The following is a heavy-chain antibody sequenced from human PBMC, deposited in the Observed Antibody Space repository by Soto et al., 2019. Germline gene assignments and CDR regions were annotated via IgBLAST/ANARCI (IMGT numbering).Heavy chain of an antibody. V-gene: IGHV4-30-4*01. CDR3: ARVITANDAFDV. D-gene: IGHD2-21*01. CDR2: IFFRGST. CDR1: GGSISSGDYY. J-gene: IGHJ3*01. Sequence: QVQLQESGPGLVQPSQTLSLTCTVSGGSISSGDYYWTWIRQPPGKGLEWIGNIFFRGSTHYNPSLKSRVFFSVDTSKNQFSLRLASVTAADTAVYYCARVITANDAFDVWGQGTMVSVS.